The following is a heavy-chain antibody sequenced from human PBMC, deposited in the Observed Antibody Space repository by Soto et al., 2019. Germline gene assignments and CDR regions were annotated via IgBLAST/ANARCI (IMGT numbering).Heavy chain of an antibody. Sequence: PSETLSLTCAVYGGSFSGYYWSWIRQPPGRGLEWIGEINHSGSTNYNPSLKSRVTISVDTSKNQFSLKLSSVTAADTAVYYCARDKITGLFDYWGQGTLVTAPQ. D-gene: IGHD2-8*02. V-gene: IGHV4-34*01. CDR1: GGSFSGYY. J-gene: IGHJ4*02. CDR2: INHSGST. CDR3: ARDKITGLFDY.